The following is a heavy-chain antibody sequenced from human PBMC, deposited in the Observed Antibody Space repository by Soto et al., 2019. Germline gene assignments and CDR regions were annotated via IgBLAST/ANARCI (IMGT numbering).Heavy chain of an antibody. J-gene: IGHJ4*02. Sequence: GGSLRLSCAASGFTFSSYDMHWVRQAPGKGLEWVAVISYDGSNKYFADSVKGRFTISRDNSKNTLYLQMNSLRAEDTAVYYCAKSSGWPDYWGQGTLVTVSS. CDR1: GFTFSSYD. V-gene: IGHV3-30*18. CDR3: AKSSGWPDY. CDR2: ISYDGSNK. D-gene: IGHD6-19*01.